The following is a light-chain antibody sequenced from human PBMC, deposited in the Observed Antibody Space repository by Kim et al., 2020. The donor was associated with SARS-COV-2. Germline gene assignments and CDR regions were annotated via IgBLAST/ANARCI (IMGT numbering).Light chain of an antibody. V-gene: IGLV3-19*01. CDR1: SPRSYY. CDR3: NSRDSSGNHLV. J-gene: IGLJ2*01. Sequence: ALGKTVRITCQGDSPRSYYASWYQQKPGQAPVLVIYGKNNRPSGIPDRFSGSSSGNTASLTITGAQAEDEADYYCNSRDSSGNHLVFGGGTQLTVL. CDR2: GKN.